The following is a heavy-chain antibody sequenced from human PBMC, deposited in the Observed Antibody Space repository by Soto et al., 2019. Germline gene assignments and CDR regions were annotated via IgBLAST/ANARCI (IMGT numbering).Heavy chain of an antibody. CDR2: ISYNGKYE. J-gene: IGHJ4*02. CDR1: GFTFSTDT. Sequence: QVHLVESGGGVVQPGRSLRLSCAASGFTFSTDTMHWVRQAPGKGLEWVADISYNGKYEYYADSVKGRFTISRDNSKSTLYLQMNSLTPEDTAVYYCATTPGGAAYWGQGTLVTVSS. V-gene: IGHV3-30*04. D-gene: IGHD2-15*01. CDR3: ATTPGGAAY.